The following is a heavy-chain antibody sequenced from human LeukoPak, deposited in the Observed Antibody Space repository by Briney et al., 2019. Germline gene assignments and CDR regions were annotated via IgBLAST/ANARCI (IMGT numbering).Heavy chain of an antibody. V-gene: IGHV1-8*01. Sequence: ASVNVSCTASGYTFTSYDINWVRQATGQGLEWMGWMNPNSGNTGYAQKFQGRVTMTRNTSISTAYMELSSLRSEDTAVYYCARGKRWLQLPYYWGQGTLVTVSS. CDR3: ARGKRWLQLPYY. D-gene: IGHD5-24*01. CDR1: GYTFTSYD. J-gene: IGHJ4*02. CDR2: MNPNSGNT.